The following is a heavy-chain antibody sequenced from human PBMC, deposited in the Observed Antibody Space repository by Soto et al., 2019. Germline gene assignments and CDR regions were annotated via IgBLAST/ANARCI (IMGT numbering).Heavy chain of an antibody. CDR1: GGSISSSSYY. Sequence: SDTLSLTCTVSGGSISSSSYYWGWIRQPPGKGLEWIGSIYYSGSTYYNPSLKSRVTISVDTSKNQFSLKLSSVTAADTAVYYCARLLWFGDPYGMDVWGQGTTVTVSS. CDR2: IYYSGST. CDR3: ARLLWFGDPYGMDV. V-gene: IGHV4-39*01. J-gene: IGHJ6*02. D-gene: IGHD3-10*01.